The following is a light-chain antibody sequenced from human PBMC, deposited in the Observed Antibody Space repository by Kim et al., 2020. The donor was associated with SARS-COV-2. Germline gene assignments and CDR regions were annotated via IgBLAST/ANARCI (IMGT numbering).Light chain of an antibody. V-gene: IGKV3-20*01. CDR1: QSVSSSY. CDR2: GAS. Sequence: SPGESATLSCRASQSVSSSYLAWYQQKLGRAPRLFIYGASSRASGIPDRFSGSGSGTDFTLTISRLEPEDFAVYYCQQYGSSPQTFGQGTKVDIK. CDR3: QQYGSSPQT. J-gene: IGKJ1*01.